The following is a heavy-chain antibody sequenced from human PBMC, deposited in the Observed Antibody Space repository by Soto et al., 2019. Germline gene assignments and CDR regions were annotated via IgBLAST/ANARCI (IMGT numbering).Heavy chain of an antibody. Sequence: GGSLRLSCAASGFTVSSNYMSWVRQAPGKGLEWVSVIYSGGSTYYADSVKGRFTISRDNSKNTLYLQMNSLRAEDTAVYYCARDQWYSSPPTYYYYGMDVWGQGTTVTVSS. D-gene: IGHD6-13*01. CDR2: IYSGGST. CDR1: GFTVSSNY. J-gene: IGHJ6*02. CDR3: ARDQWYSSPPTYYYYGMDV. V-gene: IGHV3-53*01.